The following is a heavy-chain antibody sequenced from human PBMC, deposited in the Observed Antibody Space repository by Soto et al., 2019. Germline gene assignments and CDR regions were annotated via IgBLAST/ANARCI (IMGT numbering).Heavy chain of an antibody. CDR1: GGSFSGYY. Sequence: SETLSLTCAVYGGSFSGYYWSWIRQPPGKGLEWIGEINHSGSTNYNPSLKSRVTISVDTSKNQFSLKLSSVTAADTAVYYCARIKRGYCSSTSCYVYYYYYMDVWGKGTTVTVSS. D-gene: IGHD2-2*01. V-gene: IGHV4-34*01. J-gene: IGHJ6*03. CDR2: INHSGST. CDR3: ARIKRGYCSSTSCYVYYYYYMDV.